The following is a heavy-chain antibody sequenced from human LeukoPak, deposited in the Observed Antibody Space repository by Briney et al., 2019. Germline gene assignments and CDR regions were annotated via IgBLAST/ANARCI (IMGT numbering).Heavy chain of an antibody. V-gene: IGHV3-30*02. Sequence: GGSLRLSCAASGFTFSSYGMHWVRQAPGKGLEWVAVIWYDGSNKYYADSVKGRFTISRDNSKNTLYLQMNSLRAEDTAVYYCAKFSSAGAVVGRGWFDPWGQGTLVTVSS. CDR1: GFTFSSYG. CDR3: AKFSSAGAVVGRGWFDP. J-gene: IGHJ5*02. D-gene: IGHD1-26*01. CDR2: IWYDGSNK.